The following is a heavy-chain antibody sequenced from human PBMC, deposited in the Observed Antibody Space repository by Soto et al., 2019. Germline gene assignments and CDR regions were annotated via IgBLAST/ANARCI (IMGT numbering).Heavy chain of an antibody. CDR3: ARGQARITIVGGVIIGDWFDP. V-gene: IGHV4-38-2*01. CDR1: GYSISNGYY. CDR2: IYHSGST. J-gene: IGHJ5*02. D-gene: IGHD3-3*01. Sequence: SETLSLTCAVSGYSISNGYYWGWIRQPPGKGLEWIGSIYHSGSTYYNPSLKSRVTISVDTSKNQFSLKLSSVTAADTAVYYCARGQARITIVGGVIIGDWFDPWAQGTLVTVSS.